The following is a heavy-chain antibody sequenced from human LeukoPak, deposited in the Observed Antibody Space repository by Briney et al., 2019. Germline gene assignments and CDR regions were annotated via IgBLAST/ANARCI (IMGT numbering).Heavy chain of an antibody. Sequence: GGSLRLSCAASGFTFSSYWMHWVRQAPGKGLVWVSRINSDGSGTSYADSVKGRFTISRDNAKNSLYLQMNSLRAEDTAVYYCARDFSDSDTGAFDIWGQGTMVTVSS. CDR1: GFTFSSYW. CDR2: INSDGSGT. CDR3: ARDFSDSDTGAFDI. J-gene: IGHJ3*02. V-gene: IGHV3-74*01. D-gene: IGHD3-22*01.